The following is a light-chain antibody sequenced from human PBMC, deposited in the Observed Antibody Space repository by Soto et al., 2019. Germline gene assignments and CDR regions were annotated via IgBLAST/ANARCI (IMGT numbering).Light chain of an antibody. CDR3: GAWDASLNGYV. J-gene: IGLJ1*01. CDR1: SSNIGSKT. Sequence: QSVLTQPPSASGTPGQRVTISCSGSSSNIGSKTVNWYQQLPGTVPKLLIYNSYQRPSGVPDRFSGSKSGTSASLAISGLQSEDEDDYYCGAWDASLNGYVFGAGTKVTVL. V-gene: IGLV1-44*01. CDR2: NSY.